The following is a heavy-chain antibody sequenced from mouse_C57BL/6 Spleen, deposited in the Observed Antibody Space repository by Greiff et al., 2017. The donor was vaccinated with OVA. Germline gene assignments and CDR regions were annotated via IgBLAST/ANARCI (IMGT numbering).Heavy chain of an antibody. J-gene: IGHJ4*01. CDR1: GFTFSDYG. CDR3: ARQGGSYAMDY. D-gene: IGHD1-1*02. V-gene: IGHV5-17*01. CDR2: ISSGSSTI. Sequence: EVMLVESGGGLVKPGGSLKLSCAASGFTFSDYGMHWVRQAPEKGLEWVAYISSGSSTIYYADTVKGRSTISRDNAKNTLFLQMTSLRSEDTAMYYCARQGGSYAMDYWGQGTSVTVSS.